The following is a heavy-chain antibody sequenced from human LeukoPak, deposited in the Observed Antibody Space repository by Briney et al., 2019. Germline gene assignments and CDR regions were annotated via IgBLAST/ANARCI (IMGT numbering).Heavy chain of an antibody. CDR1: GFTFSSYA. J-gene: IGHJ4*02. Sequence: GGTLRLSCAASGFTFSSYAMHWVRQAPGKGLEWVAVISYDGSNKYYADSVKGRFTISRDNSKNTLYLQMNSLRAEDTAVYYCAKQGDNSGLDYWGQGTLVTVSS. D-gene: IGHD1-26*01. CDR3: AKQGDNSGLDY. CDR2: ISYDGSNK. V-gene: IGHV3-30-3*02.